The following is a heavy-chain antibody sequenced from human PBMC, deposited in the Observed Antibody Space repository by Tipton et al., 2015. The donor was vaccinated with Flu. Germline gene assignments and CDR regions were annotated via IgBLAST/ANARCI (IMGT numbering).Heavy chain of an antibody. D-gene: IGHD3-16*01. Sequence: TLSLTCNVSGRSIRDYYWSWIRQPPGKAPEWIGYVDDRGSSNKNPSLRSRVTMSVDTSKNQFSLKLSSVTAADTAVYYCAREWGDAFDIWGQGTMVTVSS. CDR2: VDDRGSS. V-gene: IGHV4-59*01. J-gene: IGHJ3*02. CDR1: GRSIRDYY. CDR3: AREWGDAFDI.